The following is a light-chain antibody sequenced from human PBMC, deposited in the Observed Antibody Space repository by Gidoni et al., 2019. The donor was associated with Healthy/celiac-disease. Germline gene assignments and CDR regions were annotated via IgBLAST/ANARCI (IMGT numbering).Light chain of an antibody. J-gene: IGKJ3*01. Sequence: EIVLTQSPGTLSLSPGERATLSCRASQSVSSSYLACYQQKPGQAPRLLIYGASSRATGIPDRFSDSGSGTDFTLTISRLEPEDFAVYYCQQYGSSPPLTFXPXTKVDIK. V-gene: IGKV3-20*01. CDR2: GAS. CDR1: QSVSSSY. CDR3: QQYGSSPPLT.